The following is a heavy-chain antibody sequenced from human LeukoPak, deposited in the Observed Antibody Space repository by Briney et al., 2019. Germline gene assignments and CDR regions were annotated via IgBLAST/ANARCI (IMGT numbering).Heavy chain of an antibody. J-gene: IGHJ4*02. V-gene: IGHV1-69*05. D-gene: IGHD2-15*01. CDR3: ASLKGYCSGGSCYPTAFDY. Sequence: SVKVSCKASGGTFSSYAISWVRQAPGQGLEWMGGIIPIFGTANYAQKFQGRVTITTDESTCTAYMELSSLRSEDTAVYYCASLKGYCSGGSCYPTAFDYWGQGTLVTVSS. CDR1: GGTFSSYA. CDR2: IIPIFGTA.